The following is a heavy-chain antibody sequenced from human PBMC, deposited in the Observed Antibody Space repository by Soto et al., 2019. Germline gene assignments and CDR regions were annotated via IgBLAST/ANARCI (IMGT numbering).Heavy chain of an antibody. Sequence: QVQLQESGPGLVKPSQTLSLTCTVSGGSISSSGYYWSWIRQHPGKGLEWVGYIYYRGSTYYNPSLKSRVSISADTSKNQFSLKLSSVTAAATAVYYCASWDYYGMDVWGQGTTVTVSS. J-gene: IGHJ6*02. CDR1: GGSISSSGYY. V-gene: IGHV4-31*03. CDR2: IYYRGST. CDR3: ASWDYYGMDV.